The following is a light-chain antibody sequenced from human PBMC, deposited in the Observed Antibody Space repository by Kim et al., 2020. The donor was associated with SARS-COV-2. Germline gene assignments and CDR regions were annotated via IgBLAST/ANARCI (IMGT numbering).Light chain of an antibody. CDR3: QQRSDWPPLT. CDR2: DSS. J-gene: IGKJ4*01. Sequence: SPGESGTLSSRASQSVSTYLAWYQQKPGQAPRLLIYDSSTRAPGIPARFVGRGSGTDFTLTITGLDPEDFAVYYCQQRSDWPPLTFGGGTKVDIK. CDR1: QSVSTY. V-gene: IGKV3-11*01.